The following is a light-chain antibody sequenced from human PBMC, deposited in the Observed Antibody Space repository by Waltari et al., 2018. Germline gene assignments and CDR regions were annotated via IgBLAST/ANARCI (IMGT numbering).Light chain of an antibody. Sequence: DIEMTQSPDPRTVILGERATLNCKSNQSVLDRSNNKDYLAWYQQKPGQSLKLLIFWASSRKSDVPDRFSGSGSGTDFTLTISNLQAEDVAVYYCQQYYSTPTFGPGTKLEI. CDR2: WAS. CDR3: QQYYSTPT. V-gene: IGKV4-1*01. J-gene: IGKJ2*01. CDR1: QSVLDRSNNKDY.